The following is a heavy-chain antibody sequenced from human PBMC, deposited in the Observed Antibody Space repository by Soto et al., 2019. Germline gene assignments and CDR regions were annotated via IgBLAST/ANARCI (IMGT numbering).Heavy chain of an antibody. V-gene: IGHV4-34*01. CDR1: GGSFSGYY. CDR3: ARAYYDSSGYYHFDY. J-gene: IGHJ4*02. Sequence: PSETLSLTCAVYGGSFSGYYWSWIRQPPGKGLEWIGEINHSGSTNYNPSLKSRVTISVDTSKNQFSLKLSSVTAADTAVYYCARAYYDSSGYYHFDYWGQGALVTVSS. CDR2: INHSGST. D-gene: IGHD3-22*01.